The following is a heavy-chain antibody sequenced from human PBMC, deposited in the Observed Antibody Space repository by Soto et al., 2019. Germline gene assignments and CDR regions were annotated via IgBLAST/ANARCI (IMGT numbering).Heavy chain of an antibody. V-gene: IGHV3-23*01. CDR3: AKDLTPYGVWDLDY. J-gene: IGHJ4*02. CDR1: GFIFRTYT. CDR2: IYGSGGAET. Sequence: EVQLLESGGGLVQPGGSLRLSCVASGFIFRTYTMNWVRQTPGKGLEWVSGIYGSGGAETFYADSVKCRFTISRDDSRNTLYLQMNSLRTEDSAVYYCAKDLTPYGVWDLDYWGQGILVTVSS. D-gene: IGHD4-17*01.